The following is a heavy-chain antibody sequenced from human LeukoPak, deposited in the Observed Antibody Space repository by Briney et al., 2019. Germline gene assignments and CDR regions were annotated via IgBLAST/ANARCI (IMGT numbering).Heavy chain of an antibody. Sequence: GGSLRLSCAASGFTFSIYWMSWVRQAPGKGLGWVASIKNDGSEKYYVDSVKGRFAISRDNAQNSLYLQMNSLRVEDTALYYCAKARPGDTFDYWGQGTLVTVSS. CDR1: GFTFSIYW. J-gene: IGHJ4*02. CDR3: AKARPGDTFDY. D-gene: IGHD3-10*01. CDR2: IKNDGSEK. V-gene: IGHV3-7*01.